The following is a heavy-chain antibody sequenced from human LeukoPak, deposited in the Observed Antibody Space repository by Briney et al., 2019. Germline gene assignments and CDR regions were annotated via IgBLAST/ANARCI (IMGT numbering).Heavy chain of an antibody. CDR1: GYTFTGYY. V-gene: IGHV1-2*02. CDR2: INPNSGGT. J-gene: IGHJ6*03. CDR3: ARGAYYYYYYMDV. Sequence: GASVKVSCRASGYTFTGYYMHWVRQAPGQGLEWMGWINPNSGGTNYAQKFQGRVTMTRDTSISTAYMELSRLRSDDTAVYYCARGAYYYYYYMDVWGKGTTVTVSS.